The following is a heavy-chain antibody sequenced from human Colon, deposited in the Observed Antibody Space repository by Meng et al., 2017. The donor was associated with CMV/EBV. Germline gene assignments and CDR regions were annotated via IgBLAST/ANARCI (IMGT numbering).Heavy chain of an antibody. J-gene: IGHJ4*02. CDR2: VYYTGST. Sequence: GSLRLSCTVSGGSISSSIYYWGWIRQPPGKGLECIGSVYYTGSTYYNPSLRSRVAIFVDTSKNQFSLKLNSMTAADTAVYYCGGGWRPGGYFDHWGQGILVTVSS. D-gene: IGHD3-16*01. CDR3: GGGWRPGGYFDH. CDR1: GGSISSSIYY. V-gene: IGHV4-39*01.